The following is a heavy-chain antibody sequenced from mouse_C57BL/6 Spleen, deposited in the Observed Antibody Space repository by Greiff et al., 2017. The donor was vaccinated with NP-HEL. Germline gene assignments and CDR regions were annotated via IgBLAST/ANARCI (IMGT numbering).Heavy chain of an antibody. D-gene: IGHD2-2*01. CDR3: ASPYGYDAWFAY. J-gene: IGHJ3*01. CDR1: GFTFSSYG. V-gene: IGHV5-6*01. Sequence: EVMLVESGGDLVKPGGSLKLSCAASGFTFSSYGMSWVRQTPDKRLEWVATISSGGSYTYYPDRVKGRFTISRDNAKNTLNLQMSSLKSEDTAMYYCASPYGYDAWFAYWGQGTLVTVSA. CDR2: ISSGGSYT.